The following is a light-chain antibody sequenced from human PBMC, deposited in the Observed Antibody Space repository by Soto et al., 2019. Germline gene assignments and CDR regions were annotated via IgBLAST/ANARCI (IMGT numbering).Light chain of an antibody. Sequence: EIVLTHAPATLSLSPWERATLSCRASQSVSSYLAWYQQKPGQAPRLLIYDASNRATGIPARFSGSGSGTDFTLTISSLEPDDFATYYCQQYVTAFRSLGQGTKVDIK. CDR2: DAS. CDR1: QSVSSY. J-gene: IGKJ1*01. CDR3: QQYVTAFRS. V-gene: IGKV3-11*01.